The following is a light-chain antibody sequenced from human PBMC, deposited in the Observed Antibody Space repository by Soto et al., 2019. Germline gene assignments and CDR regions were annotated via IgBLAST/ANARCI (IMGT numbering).Light chain of an antibody. J-gene: IGLJ1*01. CDR2: DVS. Sequence: QSALTQPRSVSGSPGQSVTISCTGTNSDVGGYNYVSWYQQHPGKAPKLMIYDVSKRPSGVPDRSSGSKSGNTASLTISGLQAEDEADYYCCSYAGSYTWVFGTGTKVTVL. CDR3: CSYAGSYTWV. V-gene: IGLV2-11*01. CDR1: NSDVGGYNY.